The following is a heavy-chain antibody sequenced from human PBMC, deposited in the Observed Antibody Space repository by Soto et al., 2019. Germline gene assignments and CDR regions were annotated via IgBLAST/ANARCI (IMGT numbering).Heavy chain of an antibody. V-gene: IGHV4-59*01. D-gene: IGHD6-19*01. J-gene: IGHJ4*02. CDR1: CDSLNNYY. CDR3: ARSSGWDFDY. Sequence: PSETLSLTCTFSCDSLNNYYWTWVRQPPGKSLEWIGYIYYSGSTNYNPSLKSRVTISVDTSKNQFSLNLISVTAADTAVYYCARSSGWDFDYWGQGTLVTVSS. CDR2: IYYSGST.